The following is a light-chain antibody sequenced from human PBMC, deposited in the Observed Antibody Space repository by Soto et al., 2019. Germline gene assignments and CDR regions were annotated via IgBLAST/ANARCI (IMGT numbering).Light chain of an antibody. Sequence: EIVLTQSPGTLSLSPGERATLSCRASQSVNSNYLAWYQQRPGQAPRLLIYGASTRATGIPARFSGSASGTEFTLTISSLQSEDSAVYYCQQYNDWPLTFGGGTKVEIK. J-gene: IGKJ4*01. CDR3: QQYNDWPLT. CDR1: QSVNSN. CDR2: GAS. V-gene: IGKV3-15*01.